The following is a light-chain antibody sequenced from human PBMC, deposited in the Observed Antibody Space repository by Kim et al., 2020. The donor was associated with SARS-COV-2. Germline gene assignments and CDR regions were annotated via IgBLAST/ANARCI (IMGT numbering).Light chain of an antibody. CDR3: QSYYTNNVV. Sequence: NFMLTQPHSVSESPGKTVTISCTRRSGSIASNYVQWYQQRPGSAPTPLIYEDKQRPSGVPDRFSGSIDSSSNSAYLSISGLRTEDEAAYYCQSYYTNNVVFGGGTQLTVL. V-gene: IGLV6-57*03. CDR2: EDK. J-gene: IGLJ7*01. CDR1: SGSIASNY.